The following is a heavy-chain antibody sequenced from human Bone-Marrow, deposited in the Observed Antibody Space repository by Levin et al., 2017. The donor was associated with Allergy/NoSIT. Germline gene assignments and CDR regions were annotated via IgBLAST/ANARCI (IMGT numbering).Heavy chain of an antibody. D-gene: IGHD4-23*01. CDR2: INEGGSDK. Sequence: SCAASGFTFSNSWMSWVRQAPGKGLEWVANINEGGSDKYYVDSLKGRFTISRDNARNSLYLQMNSLRAEDSALYYCASRTYGGPFNYWGQGTLVTVSS. CDR1: GFTFSNSW. CDR3: ASRTYGGPFNY. J-gene: IGHJ4*02. V-gene: IGHV3-7*03.